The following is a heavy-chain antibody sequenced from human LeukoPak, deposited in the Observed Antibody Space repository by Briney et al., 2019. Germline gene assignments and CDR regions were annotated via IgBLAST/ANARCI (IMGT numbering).Heavy chain of an antibody. CDR2: ISSSSDLM. CDR3: ARVLRGLYNLGD. J-gene: IGHJ4*02. V-gene: IGHV3-48*02. Sequence: GGSLRLSCEASGFILSISGMNWVRQAPGKGLEWVSYISSSSDLMSYVASVKGRFTVSRDNAKNSLFLQMNSLRDEDTAVYYCARVLRGLYNLGDWGQGTLVTVSS. D-gene: IGHD3-10*01. CDR1: GFILSISG.